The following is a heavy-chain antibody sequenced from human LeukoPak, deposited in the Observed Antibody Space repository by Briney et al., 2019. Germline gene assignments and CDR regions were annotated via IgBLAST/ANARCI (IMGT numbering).Heavy chain of an antibody. V-gene: IGHV3-49*04. CDR1: GFTFSSYS. CDR3: TNLGYCTNGVCHDY. J-gene: IGHJ4*02. CDR2: IRSKAYGGTT. D-gene: IGHD2-8*01. Sequence: PGGSLRLSCAASGFTFSSYSMNWVRQAPGKGLEWVGFIRSKAYGGTTEYAASVKGRFTISRDDSKSIAYLQMNSLKTEDTAVYYCTNLGYCTNGVCHDYWGQGTLVTVSS.